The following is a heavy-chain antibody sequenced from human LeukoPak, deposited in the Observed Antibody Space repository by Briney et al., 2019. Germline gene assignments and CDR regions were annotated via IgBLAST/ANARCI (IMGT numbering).Heavy chain of an antibody. CDR3: ARESQSAYYYDSSGYEDAFDI. CDR1: GFTFSSYE. V-gene: IGHV3-48*03. D-gene: IGHD3-22*01. Sequence: GGSLRLSCAASGFTFSSYEMNWVRQAPGKGLEWVSYISSSGSTIYYADSVKGRFTISRDNAKNSLYLQMNSLRAEDTAVYYCARESQSAYYYDSSGYEDAFDIWGQGTMVTVSS. J-gene: IGHJ3*02. CDR2: ISSSGSTI.